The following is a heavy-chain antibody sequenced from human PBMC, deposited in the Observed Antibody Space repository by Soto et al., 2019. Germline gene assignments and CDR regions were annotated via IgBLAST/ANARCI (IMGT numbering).Heavy chain of an antibody. Sequence: DSVKVSCQASGYTFTGYYMHWLRQAPGQGLEWMGWINPNSGGTNYAQKFQGRVTMTRDTSISTAYMELSRLRSDDTAVYYCARTLVLLPDYWGQGTLVTVSS. CDR3: ARTLVLLPDY. D-gene: IGHD1-26*01. V-gene: IGHV1-2*02. CDR2: INPNSGGT. J-gene: IGHJ4*02. CDR1: GYTFTGYY.